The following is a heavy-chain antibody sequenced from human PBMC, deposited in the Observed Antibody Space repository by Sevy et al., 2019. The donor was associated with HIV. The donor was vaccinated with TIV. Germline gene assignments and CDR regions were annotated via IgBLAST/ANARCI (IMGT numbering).Heavy chain of an antibody. D-gene: IGHD6-19*01. CDR2: INSDGSST. V-gene: IGHV3-74*01. J-gene: IGHJ6*02. CDR1: GFTFSSYW. CDR3: ARDKSGYSSGWEVRYYYYGMDV. Sequence: GGSLRLSCAASGFTFSSYWMHWVRQAPGKGLVWVSRINSDGSSTSYADSVKGRFTISRDNAKNTLYLQMNSLRAEDXXXXYCARDKSGYSSGWEVRYYYYGMDVWGQGTTVTVSS.